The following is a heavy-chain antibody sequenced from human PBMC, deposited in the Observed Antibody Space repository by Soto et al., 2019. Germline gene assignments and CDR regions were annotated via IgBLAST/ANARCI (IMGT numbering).Heavy chain of an antibody. D-gene: IGHD6-13*01. V-gene: IGHV4-31*03. CDR2: IYYSGST. J-gene: IGHJ6*02. CDR3: ARDFGAPFPEQQPPGGGV. CDR1: GGSISSGGYY. Sequence: QVQLQESGPGLVKPAQTLSLTCTVSGGSISSGGYYWSWIRQHPGKGLEWIGYIYYSGSTYYNPSLKSRVTISVDTSKNQFSLKLSSVTAADTAVYYCARDFGAPFPEQQPPGGGVWGQGTTVTVSS.